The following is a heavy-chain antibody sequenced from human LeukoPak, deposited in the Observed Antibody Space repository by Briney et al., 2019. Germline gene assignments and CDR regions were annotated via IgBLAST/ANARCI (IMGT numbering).Heavy chain of an antibody. Sequence: GGSLRLSCAASGFTFNDHAMYWVRQAPGKGLEWVSGINWNSDNIGYADSVKGRFTISRDNAKNSLYLQMNSLRAEDTAVYYCAREAGGGATPAQFDYWGQGTLVTVSS. CDR3: AREAGGGATPAQFDY. D-gene: IGHD1-26*01. CDR1: GFTFNDHA. J-gene: IGHJ4*02. V-gene: IGHV3-9*01. CDR2: INWNSDNI.